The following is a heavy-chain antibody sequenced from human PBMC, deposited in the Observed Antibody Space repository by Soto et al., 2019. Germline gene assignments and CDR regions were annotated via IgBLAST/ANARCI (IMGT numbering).Heavy chain of an antibody. D-gene: IGHD4-17*01. V-gene: IGHV3-15*07. J-gene: IGHJ4*01. CDR1: GFIFSNAW. CDR2: VKSKTDGGTT. Sequence: GGSLRLSCAASGFIFSNAWINWVRQAPGKGLEWVGRVKSKTDGGTTDFAAPVKGRFAISRDDSKNMVYLEVNSLKTEYTAIYYCTTDSYMTNIIVRFDYWGHGTLVTVSS. CDR3: TTDSYMTNIIVRFDY.